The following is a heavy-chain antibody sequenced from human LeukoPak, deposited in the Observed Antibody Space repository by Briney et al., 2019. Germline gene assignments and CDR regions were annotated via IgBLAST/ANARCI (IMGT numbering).Heavy chain of an antibody. V-gene: IGHV4-39*01. Sequence: PSETLSLTCSVSGGSISSSPSYWGWIRQPPGKGLEWIGTIYYSGSTYYNPSLKSRVTISVDTSKNQFSLKLGSVTAADTAVYYCARQTYGSGSYYNLDCWGQGTLVTVSS. CDR3: ARQTYGSGSYYNLDC. D-gene: IGHD3-10*01. CDR1: GGSISSSPSY. CDR2: IYYSGST. J-gene: IGHJ4*02.